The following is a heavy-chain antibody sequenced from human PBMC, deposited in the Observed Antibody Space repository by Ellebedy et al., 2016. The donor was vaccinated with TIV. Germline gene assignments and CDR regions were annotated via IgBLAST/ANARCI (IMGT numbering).Heavy chain of an antibody. D-gene: IGHD3-9*01. CDR1: RVSITDPTYY. J-gene: IGHJ5*02. V-gene: IGHV4-39*01. CDR2: IFHSGTT. CDR3: ARHLRYSDWRILDL. Sequence: MPSETLSLTCTVSRVSITDPTYYWAWLRQPPGRGLDWLGTIFHSGTTYKSPALSSRGSMSVDTSRNQFCLDLKSVTAADTAVYYCARHLRYSDWRILDLWGPGILVAVSS.